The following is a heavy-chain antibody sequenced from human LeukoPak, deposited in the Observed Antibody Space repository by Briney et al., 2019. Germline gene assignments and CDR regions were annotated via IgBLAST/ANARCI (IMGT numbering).Heavy chain of an antibody. V-gene: IGHV3-23*01. J-gene: IGHJ4*02. Sequence: GGSLRLSRSASGFTFSTYAMRWARPAPGKGLEWVTTISGTGDDTYYADSVKRRFTFSRDNSKNTLYLQMNSLTAEDTAFYYCAKAFLQQFLPFDYWGQGSLVTVSS. CDR2: ISGTGDDT. CDR3: AKAFLQQFLPFDY. D-gene: IGHD1-1*01. CDR1: GFTFSTYA.